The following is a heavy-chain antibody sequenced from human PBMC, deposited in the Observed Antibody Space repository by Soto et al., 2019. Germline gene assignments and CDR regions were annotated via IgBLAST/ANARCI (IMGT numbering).Heavy chain of an antibody. Sequence: QVQLVQSGAEVKKPGSSVRVSCKASGDTFTFYSINWVRQAPGLGLEWMGRINPILSMSNYAQRFQGRVTMPADKSTSTAYMELSSLRSEDTAMYYSASSYGSGYRAFDYWGQGALVTVSS. CDR2: INPILSMS. J-gene: IGHJ4*02. D-gene: IGHD3-10*01. V-gene: IGHV1-69*02. CDR3: ASSYGSGYRAFDY. CDR1: GDTFTFYS.